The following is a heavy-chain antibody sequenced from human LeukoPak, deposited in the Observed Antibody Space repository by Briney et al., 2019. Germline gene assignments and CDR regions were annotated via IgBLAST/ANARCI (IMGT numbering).Heavy chain of an antibody. CDR1: GFTFSSYA. J-gene: IGHJ4*02. CDR3: AKGRGRVSPDY. V-gene: IGHV3-23*01. CDR2: ISGSGGDT. Sequence: GRSLRLSCAASGFTFSSYAMTWVRQAPGKGLEWVSAISGSGGDTYYADSVKGRFTISRDNSRNTLYLQMNSLGAEDTALYYCAKGRGRVSPDYWGQGTLVTVSS.